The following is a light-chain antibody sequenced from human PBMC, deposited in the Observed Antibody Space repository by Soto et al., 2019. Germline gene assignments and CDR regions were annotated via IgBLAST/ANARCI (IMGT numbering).Light chain of an antibody. Sequence: DIQMAQSPSTLSASVGDTVTVTCRASQDVGSFLAWYQQKPGKAPKLLIYLASRLESGVPSRFSGSGSGTDFSLTIRGLQPGDFATYFCQQYNSHSFYSFGQGTKLEIK. CDR2: LAS. V-gene: IGKV1-5*03. CDR3: QQYNSHSFYS. CDR1: QDVGSF. J-gene: IGKJ2*03.